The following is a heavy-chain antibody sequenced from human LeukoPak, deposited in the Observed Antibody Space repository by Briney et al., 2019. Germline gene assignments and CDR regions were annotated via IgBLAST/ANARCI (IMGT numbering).Heavy chain of an antibody. CDR1: GFTFSSYN. CDR2: MSYDGSNN. J-gene: IGHJ4*02. CDR3: ARGVTTMTRHYFDY. V-gene: IGHV3-30-3*01. Sequence: GGSLTLSCAASGFTFSSYNMHWIRQAPGKGLEWVAFMSYDGSNNHYAYSEKGLFIIFRNNSTKTLYLQITTLRAEDTAAFFCARGVTTMTRHYFDYWGQGTLVPVSS. D-gene: IGHD4-17*01.